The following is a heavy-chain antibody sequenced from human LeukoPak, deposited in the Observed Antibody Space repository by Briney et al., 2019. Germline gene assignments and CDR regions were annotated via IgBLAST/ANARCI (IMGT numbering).Heavy chain of an antibody. Sequence: PGGSLRLSCAVSGFTVSSNYMSWVRQAPGKGLEWVSVIYIGGSTSYADSVKGRLTISRDNSKNTLYLQMNSLRAEDTAVYYCARFSGGSGYFDYWGQGTLVTVSS. D-gene: IGHD3-10*01. J-gene: IGHJ4*02. CDR1: GFTVSSNY. CDR3: ARFSGGSGYFDY. CDR2: IYIGGST. V-gene: IGHV3-53*01.